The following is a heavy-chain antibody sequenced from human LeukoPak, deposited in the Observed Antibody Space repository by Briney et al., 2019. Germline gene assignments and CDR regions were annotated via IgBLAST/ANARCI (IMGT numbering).Heavy chain of an antibody. CDR3: ARGRYSSSWYKGDAFDI. CDR1: GFTFSSYD. V-gene: IGHV3-13*01. J-gene: IGHJ3*02. D-gene: IGHD6-13*01. Sequence: GGSLRLSCAASGFTFSSYDMHWVRQATGKGLEWASAIGTAGDTYYPGSVKGRFTISRENAKNSLYLQMNSLRAGDTAVYYCARGRYSSSWYKGDAFDIWGQGTMVTVSS. CDR2: IGTAGDT.